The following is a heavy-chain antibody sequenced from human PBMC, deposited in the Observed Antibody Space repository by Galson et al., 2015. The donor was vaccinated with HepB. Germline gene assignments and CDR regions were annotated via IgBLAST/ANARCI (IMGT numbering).Heavy chain of an antibody. CDR1: GFTFSSYG. D-gene: IGHD5-18*01. Sequence: SLRLSCAASGFTFSSYGMHWVRQAPGKGLEWVAFIRYDGSNKYYADSVKGRFTISRDNSKNTLYLQMNSLRAEDTAVYYCAKDGRQWIQLWSGEYYFDYWGQGTLVTVSS. J-gene: IGHJ4*02. V-gene: IGHV3-30*02. CDR3: AKDGRQWIQLWSGEYYFDY. CDR2: IRYDGSNK.